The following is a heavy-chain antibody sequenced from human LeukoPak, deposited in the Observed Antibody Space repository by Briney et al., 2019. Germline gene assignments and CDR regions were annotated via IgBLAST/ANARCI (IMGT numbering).Heavy chain of an antibody. D-gene: IGHD6-13*01. CDR2: ISAYNGNA. CDR3: ALGYSSSWYYFDY. CDR1: GGIFISYA. V-gene: IGHV1-18*01. J-gene: IGHJ4*02. Sequence: GASVKVSCKASGGIFISYAISWVRQAPGQGLEWMGWISAYNGNANYAQKLQGRVTMTTDTSTSTAYMELRSLRSDDTAVYYCALGYSSSWYYFDYWGQGTLVTVSS.